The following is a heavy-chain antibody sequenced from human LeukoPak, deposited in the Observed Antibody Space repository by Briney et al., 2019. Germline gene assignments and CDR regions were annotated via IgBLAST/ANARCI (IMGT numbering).Heavy chain of an antibody. D-gene: IGHD6-13*01. J-gene: IGHJ4*02. CDR3: ARDEYSSSWYFDY. CDR1: GGSISSSSYY. CDR2: IYYSGST. Sequence: SETLSLTCTVSGGSISSSSYYWGWIRQPPGKGLEWIGSIYYSGSTYYNPSLKSRVTISVDTSKNQFSLKLSSVTAADTAVYYCARDEYSSSWYFDYWGQGTLVTVSS. V-gene: IGHV4-39*07.